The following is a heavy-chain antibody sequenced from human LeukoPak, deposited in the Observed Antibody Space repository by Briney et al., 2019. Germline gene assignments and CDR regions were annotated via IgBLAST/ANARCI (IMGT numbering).Heavy chain of an antibody. CDR2: IYYSGST. V-gene: IGHV4-31*03. Sequence: TLSLTCTLSGRSISSGGYYWSWIRQHPGEGLEWIGYIYYSGSTYYNPSLKSRVTISVGTSKNQFSLKLSSVTAADTAVYYCARAFRWFGELSFADPWGQGTLVTVSS. J-gene: IGHJ5*02. CDR1: GRSISSGGYY. CDR3: ARAFRWFGELSFADP. D-gene: IGHD3-10*01.